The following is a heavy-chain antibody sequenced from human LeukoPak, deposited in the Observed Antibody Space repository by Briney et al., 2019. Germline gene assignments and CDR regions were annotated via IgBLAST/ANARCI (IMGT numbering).Heavy chain of an antibody. CDR3: ARLLGDGLGELSYFDY. CDR1: GYRFISYW. J-gene: IGHJ4*02. D-gene: IGHD3-16*02. Sequence: GESLKISCKGSGYRFISYWIGWVRQLPGKGLEWMGIIYPGDSDTRYSPSFQGQVTISADKSISTAYLQWSSLKASDTAMYYCARLLGDGLGELSYFDYWGQGTLVTVSS. CDR2: IYPGDSDT. V-gene: IGHV5-51*01.